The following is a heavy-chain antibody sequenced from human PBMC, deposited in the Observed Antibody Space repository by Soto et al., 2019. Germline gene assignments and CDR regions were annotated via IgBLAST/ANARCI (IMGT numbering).Heavy chain of an antibody. V-gene: IGHV1-2*02. CDR2: INPNSGGT. CDR3: ARYLTEGYCTITGSYTRPLYGMHV. CDR1: GYTFSGYY. Sequence: ASVKVSCKASGYTFSGYYIHWLRQAPGQGLEWMGWINPNSGGTNYAQKFQGRVTVTRDTPTSTAYMELSRLTSDDTAVYYCARYLTEGYCTITGSYTRPLYGMHVWCQANT. J-gene: IGHJ6*02. D-gene: IGHD2-2*02.